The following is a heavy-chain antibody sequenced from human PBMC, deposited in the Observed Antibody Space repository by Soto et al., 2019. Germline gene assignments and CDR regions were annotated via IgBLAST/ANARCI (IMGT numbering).Heavy chain of an antibody. CDR2: IKSKTDGGTT. D-gene: IGHD2-15*01. V-gene: IGHV3-15*01. CDR3: TTGAVVLVAATSFDY. J-gene: IGHJ4*02. CDR1: GFTFSNAW. Sequence: EVQLVESGGGLVKPGWSLRLSCAASGFTFSNAWMSWVRQAPGKGLEWVGRIKSKTDGGTTDYSAPVKGRFTISSDDSKNTLYLQMNSLKTDDTAGYYCTTGAVVLVAATSFDYWGQGTLVTVSA.